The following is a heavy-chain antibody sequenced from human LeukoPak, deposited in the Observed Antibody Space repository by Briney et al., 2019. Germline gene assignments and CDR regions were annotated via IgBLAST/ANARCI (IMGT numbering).Heavy chain of an antibody. Sequence: PGGSLRLSCVASGFSFSSYGMSWVRQAPGKGLEWVSVIYSGGSTYYADSVKGRFTISRDNSKNTLYLQMNSLRAEDTAVYYCARDRLRSTSRPDAFDIWGQGTMVTVSS. CDR1: GFSFSSYG. D-gene: IGHD4-17*01. CDR3: ARDRLRSTSRPDAFDI. V-gene: IGHV3-66*01. J-gene: IGHJ3*02. CDR2: IYSGGST.